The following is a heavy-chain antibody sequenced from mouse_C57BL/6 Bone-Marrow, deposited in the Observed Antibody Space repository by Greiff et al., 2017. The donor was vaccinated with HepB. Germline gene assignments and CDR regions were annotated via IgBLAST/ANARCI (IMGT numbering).Heavy chain of an antibody. Sequence: EVQVVESGGGLVKPGGSLKLSCAASGFTFSDYGMHWVRQAPEKGLEWVAYISSGSSTIYYADTVKGRFTISRDNAKNTLFLQMTSLRSEDTAMYYCARRGLYYYGPYYAMDYWGQGTSVTVSS. CDR3: ARRGLYYYGPYYAMDY. CDR2: ISSGSSTI. V-gene: IGHV5-17*01. D-gene: IGHD1-1*01. CDR1: GFTFSDYG. J-gene: IGHJ4*01.